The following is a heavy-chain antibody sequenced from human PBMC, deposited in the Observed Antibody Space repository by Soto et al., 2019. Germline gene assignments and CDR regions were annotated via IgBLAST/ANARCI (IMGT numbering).Heavy chain of an antibody. D-gene: IGHD3-10*01. Sequence: SETLSLTCTVSGGSISGGGYYWSWIRQHPGKGLEWIGYIHYSGSTKYNPSLRSRVSFSVDTSQNQFSLRLTSATAADTAVYYCASYGSGSLVGDDAFDIWGQGTTVTVSS. J-gene: IGHJ3*02. CDR3: ASYGSGSLVGDDAFDI. V-gene: IGHV4-61*08. CDR1: GGSISGGGYY. CDR2: IHYSGST.